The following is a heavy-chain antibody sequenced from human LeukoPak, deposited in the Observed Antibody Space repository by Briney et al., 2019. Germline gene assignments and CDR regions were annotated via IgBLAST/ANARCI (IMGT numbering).Heavy chain of an antibody. CDR3: AKEEDGY. V-gene: IGHV3-30*18. Sequence: PGGSLRLSCAASGXVFSSFGMHWVRQAPGKGPDWVATISKDGSNKYYGDSVKGRFTISRDNSKNTLYLQMDSLRGEDTAAYYCAKEEDGYWGQGTLVTVSS. CDR2: ISKDGSNK. J-gene: IGHJ4*02. CDR1: GXVFSSFG. D-gene: IGHD2-15*01.